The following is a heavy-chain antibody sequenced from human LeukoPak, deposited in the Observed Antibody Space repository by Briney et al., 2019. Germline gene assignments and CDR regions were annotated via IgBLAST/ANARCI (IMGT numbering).Heavy chain of an antibody. CDR1: RFTLSEYE. V-gene: IGHV3-69-1*02. CDR2: I. Sequence: PGGSLRLSCVDSRFTLSEYEMNWVRQAPGKGLEWVSYIYYADSVKGRFTISRDNAKNSVYLQMNSLRGDDTAIYFCAGRYCRGGSCLTNYYGMDVWGQGTTVIVSS. CDR3: AGRYCRGGSCLTNYYGMDV. J-gene: IGHJ6*02. D-gene: IGHD2-15*01.